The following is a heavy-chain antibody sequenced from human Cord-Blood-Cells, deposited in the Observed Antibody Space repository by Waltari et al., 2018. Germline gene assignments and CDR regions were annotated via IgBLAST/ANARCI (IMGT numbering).Heavy chain of an antibody. D-gene: IGHD2-15*01. CDR1: GGSISSGGYY. CDR2: IYYSGST. Sequence: QVQLQESGPGLVKPSQTLSLTCTVSGGSISSGGYYWSWFRQPPGKGLEWIGYIYYSGSTYYNPSLKSRVTISVDTSKNQFSLKLSSVTAADTAVYYCARVGGGYCSGGSCYYFDYWGQGTLVTVSS. V-gene: IGHV4-31*03. J-gene: IGHJ4*02. CDR3: ARVGGGYCSGGSCYYFDY.